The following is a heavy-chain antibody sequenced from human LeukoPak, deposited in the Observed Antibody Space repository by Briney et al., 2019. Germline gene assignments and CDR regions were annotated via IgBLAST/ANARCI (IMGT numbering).Heavy chain of an antibody. CDR1: GFTFSRYW. V-gene: IGHV3-7*03. Sequence: GGSLRLSCAASGFTFSRYWMSWVRQAPGKGLEWVANIEQDGSEKYYVHSVKGRFTISRDNAKNSLYLQMNSLRAEDTAFYYCARGTEVYYDSSSYYSYWGQGTLVTVSS. CDR3: ARGTEVYYDSSSYYSY. J-gene: IGHJ4*02. CDR2: IEQDGSEK. D-gene: IGHD3-22*01.